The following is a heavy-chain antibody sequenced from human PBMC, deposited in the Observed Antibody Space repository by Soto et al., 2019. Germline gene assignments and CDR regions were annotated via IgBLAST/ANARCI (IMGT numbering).Heavy chain of an antibody. CDR3: ARDLEWPDGYNVLYYYYYGMDV. Sequence: PGGSLRLSCAASGFTFSSYSMNWVRQAPGKGLEWVSSISSSSSYIYYADSAKGRFTISRDNAKNSLYLQMNSLRAEDTAVYYCARDLEWPDGYNVLYYYYYGMDVWGQGTTVTVSS. J-gene: IGHJ6*02. V-gene: IGHV3-21*01. CDR2: ISSSSSYI. D-gene: IGHD5-12*01. CDR1: GFTFSSYS.